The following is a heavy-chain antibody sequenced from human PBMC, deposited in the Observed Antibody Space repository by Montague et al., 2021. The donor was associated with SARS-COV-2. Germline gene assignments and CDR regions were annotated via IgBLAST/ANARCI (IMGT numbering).Heavy chain of an antibody. J-gene: IGHJ4*02. V-gene: IGHV3-7*03. D-gene: IGHD4-11*01. CDR1: GFSFSTDW. CDR2: INGDGSAK. CDR3: ARDSYTKGDY. Sequence: SLRLSCAASGFSFSTDWMSWVRQAPGKGLEWVANINGDGSAKSYVDSAKGRFTISRDNANNSLYLQMNSLRAEDTAVYYCARDSYTKGDYWGQGTLVSVSS.